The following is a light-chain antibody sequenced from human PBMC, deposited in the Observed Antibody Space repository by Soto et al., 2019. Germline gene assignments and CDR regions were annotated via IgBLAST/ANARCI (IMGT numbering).Light chain of an antibody. CDR1: QTVRNNY. Sequence: EFVLTQSPGTLSLSPGERATLSCRASQTVRNNYLAWYQQKPGQAPRLLIYDASSRATGIPDRFSGGGSGTNCTLTISRLEPEDFAVYYCQQFSSYRLTFGGGTKVEIK. J-gene: IGKJ4*01. V-gene: IGKV3-20*01. CDR3: QQFSSYRLT. CDR2: DAS.